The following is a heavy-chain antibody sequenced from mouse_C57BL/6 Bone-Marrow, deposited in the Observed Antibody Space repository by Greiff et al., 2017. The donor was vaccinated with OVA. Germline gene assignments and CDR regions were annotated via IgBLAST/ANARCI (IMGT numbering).Heavy chain of an antibody. CDR3: ARGIYGSTLYYFDY. V-gene: IGHV3-6*01. D-gene: IGHD1-1*01. CDR1: GYSITSGYY. Sequence: EVQLQESGPGLVKPSQSLSLTCSVTGYSITSGYYWNWIRQFPGNKLEWMGYISYDGSNNYNPSLKNRISITRDTSKNQFFLKLNSVTTEDTATYYCARGIYGSTLYYFDYWGQGTTLTVSS. J-gene: IGHJ2*01. CDR2: ISYDGSN.